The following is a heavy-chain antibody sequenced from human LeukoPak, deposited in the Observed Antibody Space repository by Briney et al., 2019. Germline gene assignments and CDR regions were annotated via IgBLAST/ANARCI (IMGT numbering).Heavy chain of an antibody. CDR2: INPNSGGT. Sequence: GSVTVSCKASGYSFIGYYMHWVRQAPGQGLEWMGWINPNSGGTNYAQTFQGRVTMTRDTSISTANMELSSLRSDDTAVYYCARTYCNSTRCSTWFDPWGQGTLVTVSS. CDR1: GYSFIGYY. CDR3: ARTYCNSTRCSTWFDP. J-gene: IGHJ5*02. V-gene: IGHV1-2*02. D-gene: IGHD2-2*01.